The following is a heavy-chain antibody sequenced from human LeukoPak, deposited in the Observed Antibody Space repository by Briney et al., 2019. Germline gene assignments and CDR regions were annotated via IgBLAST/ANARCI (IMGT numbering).Heavy chain of an antibody. CDR2: INHSGST. V-gene: IGHV4-34*01. J-gene: IGHJ5*02. D-gene: IGHD3-3*01. CDR1: GGSFSGYY. Sequence: SETLSLTCAVYGGSFSGYYWSWIRQPPGKGLEWIGEINHSGSTNYNPSLKSRVTISVDTSKNQFSLKLSSVTAADTAVYYSARVLRFLERWFDPWGQGTLVTVSS. CDR3: ARVLRFLERWFDP.